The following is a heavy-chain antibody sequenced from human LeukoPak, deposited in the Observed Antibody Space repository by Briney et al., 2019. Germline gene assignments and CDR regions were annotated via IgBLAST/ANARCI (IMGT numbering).Heavy chain of an antibody. Sequence: GGSLRLSCAASGFTVSSDFMSWVRQAPGKGLEWVSVIYGGGGTYYADSVRGRFTISRDNAKNSLYLQMNSLRAEDTAVYYCARDRGIVGTTGYYYMDVWGKGTTVTVSS. CDR3: ARDRGIVGTTGYYYMDV. CDR1: GFTVSSDF. D-gene: IGHD1-26*01. CDR2: IYGGGGT. V-gene: IGHV3-53*01. J-gene: IGHJ6*03.